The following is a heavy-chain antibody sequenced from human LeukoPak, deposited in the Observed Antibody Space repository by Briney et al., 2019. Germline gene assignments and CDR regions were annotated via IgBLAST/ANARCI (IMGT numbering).Heavy chain of an antibody. D-gene: IGHD1-26*01. CDR2: TYYRSKWYN. J-gene: IGHJ4*02. V-gene: IGHV6-1*01. CDR1: GDSVSSNSAA. CDR3: ARLRGSYWKVDHYYFDY. Sequence: SQTLSLTCAISGDSVSSNSAAWNWIRQSPSRGLEWLGRTYYRSKWYNDYAVSVKIRITINPDTSKNQFSLQLNSVTPEDTAVYYCARLRGSYWKVDHYYFDYWGQGTLVTVSS.